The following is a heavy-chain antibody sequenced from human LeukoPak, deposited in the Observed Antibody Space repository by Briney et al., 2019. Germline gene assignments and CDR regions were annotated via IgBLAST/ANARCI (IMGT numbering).Heavy chain of an antibody. D-gene: IGHD3-16*02. CDR1: GYSISSNYY. V-gene: IGHV4-38-2*02. CDR3: ARGGYDYVWGSYRWYYFDY. J-gene: IGHJ4*02. CDR2: IYHSGST. Sequence: SETLSLTCTVSGYSISSNYYWGWIRQPPGKGLEWIGSIYHSGSTYYNPSLKSRVTISVDTSKNQFSLKLSSVTAADTAVYYCARGGYDYVWGSYRWYYFDYWGQGTLVTVSS.